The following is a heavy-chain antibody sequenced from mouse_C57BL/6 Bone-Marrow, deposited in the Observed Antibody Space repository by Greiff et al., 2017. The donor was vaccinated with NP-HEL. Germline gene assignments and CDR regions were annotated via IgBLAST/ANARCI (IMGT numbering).Heavy chain of an antibody. CDR1: GFTFSNYW. V-gene: IGHV6-3*01. CDR2: IRLKSDNYAT. D-gene: IGHD1-1*01. CDR3: TGGVVANYFDY. J-gene: IGHJ2*01. Sequence: EVKLVESGGGLVQPGGSMKLSCVASGFTFSNYWMNWVRQSPEKGLERVAQIRLKSDNYATHYAESVKGRFTISRDDSKSSVYLQMNNLRAEDTGIYYCTGGVVANYFDYWGQGTTLTVSS.